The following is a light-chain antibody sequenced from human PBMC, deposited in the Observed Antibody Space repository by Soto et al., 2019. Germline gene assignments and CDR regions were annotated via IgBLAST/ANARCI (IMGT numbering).Light chain of an antibody. V-gene: IGKV3-11*01. CDR1: QSVSSY. J-gene: IGKJ5*01. CDR3: QQRSNWIT. Sequence: EIVLTQSPATLSLFPGERATLSCRASQSVSSYLAWYQQKPCQAPRLLLYDASNRATGIPARFSGSGSGTDFTLTISSLEPEDFAVYYCQQRSNWITFGQGTRLEIE. CDR2: DAS.